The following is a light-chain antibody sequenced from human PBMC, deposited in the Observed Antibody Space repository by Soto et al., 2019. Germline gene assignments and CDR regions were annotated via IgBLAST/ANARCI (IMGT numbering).Light chain of an antibody. CDR3: ALYMGSGFWV. CDR1: SGSVSTSYY. Sequence: QTVVTQEPSFSVSPGRTVTLTCGLSSGSVSTSYYPSWYQQTPGQAPRTLIYSTNTRSSGVPDRFSGSILGNKAALTITGAQADDEADYYCALYMGSGFWVFGGGTKLTVL. J-gene: IGLJ3*02. CDR2: STN. V-gene: IGLV8-61*01.